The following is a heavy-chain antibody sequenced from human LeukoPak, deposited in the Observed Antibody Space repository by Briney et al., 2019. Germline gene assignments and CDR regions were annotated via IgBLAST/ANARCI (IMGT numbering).Heavy chain of an antibody. J-gene: IGHJ6*02. V-gene: IGHV4-59*01. CDR1: SSSISSYY. Sequence: SETLSLTCTVSSSSISSYYWSWIRQPPGKGLEWIGYIHYSGSTNYNPSLKSRVTISVDTSKNQFSLKLSSVTAADTAVYYCAKVLNYGSGSYSSTYSMDVRGQGTTVTVSS. D-gene: IGHD3-10*01. CDR2: IHYSGST. CDR3: AKVLNYGSGSYSSTYSMDV.